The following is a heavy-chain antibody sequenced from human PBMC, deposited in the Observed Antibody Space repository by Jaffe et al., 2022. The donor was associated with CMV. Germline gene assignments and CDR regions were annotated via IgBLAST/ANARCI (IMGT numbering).Heavy chain of an antibody. J-gene: IGHJ3*02. D-gene: IGHD6-19*01. CDR1: GFTFTSSA. CDR3: AADLDQWRQGTRSAFDI. Sequence: QMQLVQSGPEVKKPGTSVKVSCKASGFTFTSSAMQWVRQARGQRLEWIGWIVVGSGNTNYAQKFQERVTITRDMSTSTAYMELSSLRSEDTAVYYCAADLDQWRQGTRSAFDIWGQGTMVTVSS. V-gene: IGHV1-58*02. CDR2: IVVGSGNT.